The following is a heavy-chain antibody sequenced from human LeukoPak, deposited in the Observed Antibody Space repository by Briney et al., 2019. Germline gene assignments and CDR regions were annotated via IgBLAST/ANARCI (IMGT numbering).Heavy chain of an antibody. Sequence: PGGSLRLSCAASGFTFSSYAMSWVRQAPGKGLEWVSAISRSGGSTYYADSVKGRFTISRDNSRNTLYLQMNSLGAEDTAVYYCAKDRMSVGDYDLGGLFDYWGQGTLVIVSS. J-gene: IGHJ4*02. V-gene: IGHV3-23*01. CDR1: GFTFSSYA. D-gene: IGHD2-21*02. CDR2: ISRSGGST. CDR3: AKDRMSVGDYDLGGLFDY.